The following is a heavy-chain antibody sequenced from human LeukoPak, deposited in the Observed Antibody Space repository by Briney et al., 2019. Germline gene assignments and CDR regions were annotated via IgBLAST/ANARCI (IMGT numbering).Heavy chain of an antibody. CDR1: GYTFTSYG. D-gene: IGHD6-6*01. CDR3: ARDTYSSSSGEFDY. J-gene: IGHJ4*02. V-gene: IGHV1-18*01. Sequence: ASVKVSCKASGYTFTSYGISWVRQAPGQGLEWMGWISAYNGNTNYAQKLQGRVTMTTDTSTSTAYMELRSLRSDDTAVYYCARDTYSSSSGEFDYWGQGTLVTVSS. CDR2: ISAYNGNT.